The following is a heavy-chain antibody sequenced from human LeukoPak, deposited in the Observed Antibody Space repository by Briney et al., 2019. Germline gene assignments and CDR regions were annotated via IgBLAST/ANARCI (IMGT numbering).Heavy chain of an antibody. V-gene: IGHV1-69*05. CDR1: GGTFSSSA. J-gene: IGHJ5*02. D-gene: IGHD4-11*01. Sequence: SSVKVSCKASGGTFSSSAISWVRQAPGQGLEWMGGIIPIFGTANYAQKFQGRVTITTDESTSTAYMELSSLRSEDTAVYYCARERGAHDYSNYVGEGWFDPWGQGTLVTVSS. CDR2: IIPIFGTA. CDR3: ARERGAHDYSNYVGEGWFDP.